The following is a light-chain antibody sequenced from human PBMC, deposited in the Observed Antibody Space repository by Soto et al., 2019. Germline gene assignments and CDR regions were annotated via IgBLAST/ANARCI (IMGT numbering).Light chain of an antibody. CDR1: SGHSSYA. CDR2: LNSDGSH. J-gene: IGLJ2*01. CDR3: QTWGTGIPVV. V-gene: IGLV4-69*01. Sequence: QSVLTQSPSASASLGASVKLTCTLSSGHSSYAIAWHQQQPEKGPRYLMKLNSDGSHSKGDGIPDRFSGSSSGAERYLTISSLQSEDEADCYCQTWGTGIPVVFGGGTKLTVL.